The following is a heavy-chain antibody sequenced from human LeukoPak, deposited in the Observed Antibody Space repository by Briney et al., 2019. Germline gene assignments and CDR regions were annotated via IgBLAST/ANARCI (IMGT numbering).Heavy chain of an antibody. CDR3: ARLPLRYYYGSSGDWYYYYGMDV. CDR2: IYYSGST. Sequence: SETLSLTCTVSGGSISSSSYYWGWIRQPPGKGLEWIGSIYYSGSTYYNPSLKSRVTISVDTSKNQFSLKLSSVTAADTAVYYCARLPLRYYYGSSGDWYYYYGMDVWGQGTTVTVSS. D-gene: IGHD3-22*01. CDR1: GGSISSSSYY. J-gene: IGHJ6*02. V-gene: IGHV4-39*01.